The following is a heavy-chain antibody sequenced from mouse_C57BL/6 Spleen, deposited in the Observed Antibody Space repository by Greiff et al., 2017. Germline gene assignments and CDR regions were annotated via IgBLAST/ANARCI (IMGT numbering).Heavy chain of an antibody. V-gene: IGHV1-22*01. D-gene: IGHD2-4*01. CDR1: GYTFTDYN. Sequence: EVQLQQSGPELVKPGASVKMSCKASGYTFTDYNMHWVKQSHGKSLEWIGYINPNNGGTSYNQKFKGKATLTVNKSSSTAYMELRSLTSEDSAVYYCAPLYDYDGFDDWGTGTTLTVSS. CDR2: INPNNGGT. CDR3: APLYDYDGFDD. J-gene: IGHJ2*01.